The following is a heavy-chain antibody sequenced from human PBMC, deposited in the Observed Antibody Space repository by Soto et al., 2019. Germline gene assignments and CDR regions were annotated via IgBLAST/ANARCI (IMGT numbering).Heavy chain of an antibody. V-gene: IGHV3-64D*06. CDR1: GFTFSIYA. CDR2: ISTNGGST. J-gene: IGHJ4*02. Sequence: PGGSLRLSCSASGFTFSIYAMHWVRQAPGKGLEYVSSISTNGGSTDYADSVKGRFTISRDNSKNTVYLQMSSLRVEETAVYYCVKGEYYYDSRGYYPFDYWGQGTRVTVSS. CDR3: VKGEYYYDSRGYYPFDY. D-gene: IGHD3-22*01.